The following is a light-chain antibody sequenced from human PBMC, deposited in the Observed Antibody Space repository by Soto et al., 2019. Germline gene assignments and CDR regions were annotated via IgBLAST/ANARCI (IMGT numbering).Light chain of an antibody. CDR2: GAS. Sequence: EIVMTQSPATLSVSPGERATLSCRASQSVSSNLAWYQQKPGQAPELLIYGASTRATGIPARFSGSGSGTDFTLTISSLQSEDFAVYYCQQYNNWPPTFGGGTKVEIK. CDR3: QQYNNWPPT. CDR1: QSVSSN. J-gene: IGKJ4*01. V-gene: IGKV3-15*01.